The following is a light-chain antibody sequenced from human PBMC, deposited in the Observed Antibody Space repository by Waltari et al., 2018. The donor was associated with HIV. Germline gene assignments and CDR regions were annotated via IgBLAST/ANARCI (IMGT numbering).Light chain of an antibody. CDR1: PGFRSH. Sequence: STRATPGFRSHLAWYQQKPGQAPRLLIYGASTRATGIPARFSGSGSGTEFTLTISSLQSEDFAVYYCQQYNNWPPLTFGGGTKVEIK. CDR3: QQYNNWPPLT. V-gene: IGKV3-15*01. J-gene: IGKJ4*01. CDR2: GAS.